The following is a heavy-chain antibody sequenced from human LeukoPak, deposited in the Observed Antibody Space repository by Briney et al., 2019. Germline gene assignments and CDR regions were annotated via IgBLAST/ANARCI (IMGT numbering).Heavy chain of an antibody. CDR2: IYTSGST. CDR1: GGSISSSTYY. Sequence: SETLSLTCTVSGGSISSSTYYWGWIRQPPGKGLEWIGRIYTSGSTNYNPSLKSRVTISVDTSKNQFSLKLSSVTAADTAVYYCARGSGYDYYYWGQGTLVTVSS. D-gene: IGHD5-12*01. V-gene: IGHV4-39*07. J-gene: IGHJ4*02. CDR3: ARGSGYDYYY.